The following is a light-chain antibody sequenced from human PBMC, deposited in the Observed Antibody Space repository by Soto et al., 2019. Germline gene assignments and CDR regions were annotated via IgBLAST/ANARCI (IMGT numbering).Light chain of an antibody. Sequence: DVQLTQSPSTLSASVGDRVAITCQATQSIFNYLNWFQQRPGKAPQLLISDASHLEPGVPSRFSGQRSGTAFTLIISDLQPEDFATYYCQQYEDLLLTFGGGTRVEV. CDR2: DAS. V-gene: IGKV1-33*01. J-gene: IGKJ4*01. CDR1: QSIFNY. CDR3: QQYEDLLLT.